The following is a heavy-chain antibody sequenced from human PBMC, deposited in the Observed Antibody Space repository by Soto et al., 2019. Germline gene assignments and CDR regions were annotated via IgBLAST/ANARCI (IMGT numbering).Heavy chain of an antibody. V-gene: IGHV1-69*13. D-gene: IGHD6-6*01. CDR1: GGTFSSYA. CDR2: IIPIFGTA. J-gene: IGHJ5*02. CDR3: AEARRPWTWFDP. Sequence: SVKVSCKASGGTFSSYAISWVRQAPGQGLEWMGGIIPIFGTANYAQKFQGRVTITADESTSTAYMELSSLRSEDTAVYYCAEARRPWTWFDPWGQGTLVTVSS.